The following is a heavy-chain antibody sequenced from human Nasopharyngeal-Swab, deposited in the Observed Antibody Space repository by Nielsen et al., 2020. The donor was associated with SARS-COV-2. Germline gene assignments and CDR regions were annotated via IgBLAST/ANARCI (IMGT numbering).Heavy chain of an antibody. CDR1: GYSFTSYW. Sequence: KVSCKGSGYSFTSYWISWVRQMPGKGLEWMGRIDPSGSYTNYSPSFQGHVTISADKSISTAYLQWSSLKASDTAMYYCASSSTTKADINYGDYFGSPQYYYGMDVWGQGTTVTVSS. D-gene: IGHD4-17*01. CDR3: ASSSTTKADINYGDYFGSPQYYYGMDV. V-gene: IGHV5-10-1*01. CDR2: IDPSGSYT. J-gene: IGHJ6*02.